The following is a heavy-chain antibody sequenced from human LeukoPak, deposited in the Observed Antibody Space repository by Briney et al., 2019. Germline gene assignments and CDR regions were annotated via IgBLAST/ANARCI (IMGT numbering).Heavy chain of an antibody. CDR1: GYTFTSYY. J-gene: IGHJ5*02. Sequence: GASVKVSCKASGYTFTSYYLHWVRQAPGQGLEWIGIINPSGGSASYAQKFQGRVTMTRDTSTSTVYLELSSLRSGDTAVYYCARATQSWFGPWGQGTLVTVSS. CDR3: ARATQSWFGP. CDR2: INPSGGSA. V-gene: IGHV1-46*01.